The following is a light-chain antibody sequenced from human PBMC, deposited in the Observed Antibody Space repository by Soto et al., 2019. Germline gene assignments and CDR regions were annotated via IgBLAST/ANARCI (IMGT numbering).Light chain of an antibody. CDR3: QQRSNWPIT. CDR2: DTS. J-gene: IGKJ5*01. CDR1: QSVSSY. V-gene: IGKV3-11*01. Sequence: EIVLTQSPATLSLSPGERATLSCRASQSVSSYLAWYQQKPGQAPRLLIYDTSNSATGIPARFSGSGSGTDFTLTISNLEPEDFAVYYCQQRSNWPITFGQGTRLEIK.